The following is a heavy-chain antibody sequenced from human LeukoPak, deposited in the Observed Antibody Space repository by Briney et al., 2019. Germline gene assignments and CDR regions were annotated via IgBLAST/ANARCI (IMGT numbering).Heavy chain of an antibody. CDR3: AKGSSGWYEMFIDY. CDR2: ISYDGSNK. D-gene: IGHD6-19*01. V-gene: IGHV3-30*18. J-gene: IGHJ4*02. Sequence: GRSLRLSCAASGFTFSSYGMHWVRQAPGKGLEWVAVISYDGSNKYYADSVKGRFTISRDNSKNTLYLQMNSLRAEDTAVYYCAKGSSGWYEMFIDYWGQGTLVTVPS. CDR1: GFTFSSYG.